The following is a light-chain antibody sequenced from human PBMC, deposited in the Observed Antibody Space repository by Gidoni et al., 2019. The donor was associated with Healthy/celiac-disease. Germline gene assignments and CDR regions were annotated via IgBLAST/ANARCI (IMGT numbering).Light chain of an antibody. CDR1: QDISNY. J-gene: IGKJ3*01. V-gene: IGKV1-33*01. Sequence: DIQMTQSPSSLSASVGDRVTITCQASQDISNYLNWYQQKPGKAPKLLIYYASNLETGVPSRFSGSGSGTDFTFTISSLQPEDIATYYCQQYDNLLLFTFGPGTKVEIK. CDR2: YAS. CDR3: QQYDNLLLFT.